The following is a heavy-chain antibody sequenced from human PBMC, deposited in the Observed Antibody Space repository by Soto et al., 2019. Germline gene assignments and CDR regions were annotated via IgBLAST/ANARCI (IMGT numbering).Heavy chain of an antibody. Sequence: ASVKVSCKASGYTFTSYFMHWVRQAPGQGLEWMGIINPSGGSTSYAQKFQGRVTMTRDTSTSTVYMELSSLRSEDTAVYYCARDRGLSSFPNWFDPWGQGTLVTVSS. V-gene: IGHV1-46*01. CDR3: ARDRGLSSFPNWFDP. J-gene: IGHJ5*02. CDR2: INPSGGST. CDR1: GYTFTSYF. D-gene: IGHD6-6*01.